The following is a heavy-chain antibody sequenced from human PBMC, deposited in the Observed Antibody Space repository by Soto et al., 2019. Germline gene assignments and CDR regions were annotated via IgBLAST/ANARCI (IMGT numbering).Heavy chain of an antibody. CDR3: ARTSGMVGSGDQSLDY. Sequence: QVQLQESGPGLVKPSQTLSLTCTVSGGSISSGVYYWNWIRQHPGKGLEWIGYFYNSGNTYYNPSLKSRVSISXXTXNXXFSLKLTSVTAADTAVYYCARTSGMVGSGDQSLDYWGQGTLVIVSS. J-gene: IGHJ4*02. CDR2: FYNSGNT. D-gene: IGHD3-10*01. CDR1: GGSISSGVYY. V-gene: IGHV4-31*03.